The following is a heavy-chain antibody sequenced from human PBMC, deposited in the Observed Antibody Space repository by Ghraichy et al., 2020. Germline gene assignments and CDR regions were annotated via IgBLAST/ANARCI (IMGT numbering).Heavy chain of an antibody. CDR2: ISWNSGSI. V-gene: IGHV3-9*01. Sequence: GGSLRLSCAASGFTFDDYAMHWVRQAPGKGLEWVSGISWNSGSIGYADSVKGRFTISRDNAKNSLYLQMNSLRAEDTALYYCAKDHCTGGVCDYYYGMDVWGQGTTVTVSS. CDR3: AKDHCTGGVCDYYYGMDV. CDR1: GFTFDDYA. D-gene: IGHD2-8*02. J-gene: IGHJ6*02.